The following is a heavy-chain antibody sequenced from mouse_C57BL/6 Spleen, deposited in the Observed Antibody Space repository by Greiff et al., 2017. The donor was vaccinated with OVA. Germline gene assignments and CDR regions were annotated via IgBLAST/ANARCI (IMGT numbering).Heavy chain of an antibody. J-gene: IGHJ2*01. CDR1: GYTFTDYE. CDR3: TRSGYYFDY. V-gene: IGHV1-15*01. CDR2: IDPETGGT. Sequence: VKLQESGAELVRPGASVTLSCKASGYTFTDYEMHWVKQTPVHGLEWIGAIDPETGGTAYNQKFKGKAILTADKSSSTAYMELRSLTSEDSAVYYCTRSGYYFDYWGQGTTLTVSS. D-gene: IGHD1-3*01.